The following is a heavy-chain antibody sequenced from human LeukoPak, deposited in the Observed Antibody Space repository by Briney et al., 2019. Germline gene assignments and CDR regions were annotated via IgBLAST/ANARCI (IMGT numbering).Heavy chain of an antibody. D-gene: IGHD3-22*01. V-gene: IGHV1-24*01. CDR3: ATVRDYYDSSGYSPFDP. J-gene: IGHJ5*02. CDR2: FDPEDGET. Sequence: ASVKVSCKVSGYTLTELSMHWVRQAPGKGLEWMGGFDPEDGETIYAQKFQGRVTMTEDTSTDTAYMELSSLRSEDTAVYYCATVRDYYDSSGYSPFDPWGQGTLVTVSS. CDR1: GYTLTELS.